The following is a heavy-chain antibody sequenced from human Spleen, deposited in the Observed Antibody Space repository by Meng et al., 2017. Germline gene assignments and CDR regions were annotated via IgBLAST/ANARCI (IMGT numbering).Heavy chain of an antibody. V-gene: IGHV3-23*01. CDR1: GFTFGTYA. CDR3: ARLELSTIDY. J-gene: IGHJ4*02. D-gene: IGHD3-3*02. CDR2: ISGSGGCT. Sequence: GESLKISCAASGFTFGTYAMSWVRQAPGKGLEWVSAISGSGGCTYYADSVKGRFTISRDNSRNTLYLQMNSLRAEDTAVYYCARLELSTIDYWGQGTLVTVSS.